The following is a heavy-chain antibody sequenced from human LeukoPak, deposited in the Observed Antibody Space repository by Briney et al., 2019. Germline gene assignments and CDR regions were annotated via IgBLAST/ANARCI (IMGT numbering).Heavy chain of an antibody. CDR1: GGTFSSYT. CDR2: IIPILGIA. CDR3: ARGGRYFDWLWAFGI. J-gene: IGHJ3*02. Sequence: ASVKVSCKASGGTFSSYTISWVRQAPGQGLEWMGRIIPILGIANYAQKFQGRVTITADKSTSTAYMELSSLRSEDTAVYYCARGGRYFDWLWAFGIWGQGTMVTVSS. D-gene: IGHD3-9*01. V-gene: IGHV1-69*02.